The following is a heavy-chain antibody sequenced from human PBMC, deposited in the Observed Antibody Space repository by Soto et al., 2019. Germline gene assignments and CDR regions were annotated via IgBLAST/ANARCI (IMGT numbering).Heavy chain of an antibody. Sequence: PGGSLRLSCAASGFTFSSYSMNWVRQAPGKGLEWVSSISSSSSYIYYADSVKGRFTISRDNAKNSLYLQMNSLRAEDTAVYYSARGQYSSGWYLGPENSKKGDNWFDPWGQGTLVTVSS. J-gene: IGHJ5*02. V-gene: IGHV3-21*01. CDR2: ISSSSSYI. CDR3: ARGQYSSGWYLGPENSKKGDNWFDP. D-gene: IGHD6-19*01. CDR1: GFTFSSYS.